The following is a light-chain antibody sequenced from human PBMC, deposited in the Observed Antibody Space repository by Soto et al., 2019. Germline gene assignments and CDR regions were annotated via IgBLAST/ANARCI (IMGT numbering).Light chain of an antibody. V-gene: IGLV2-23*01. CDR2: EDT. CDR1: SSDVGSYNL. J-gene: IGLJ2*01. CDR3: SSYAGSVTYVL. Sequence: QSVLTQPASVSGSPGQSLTISCTGTSSDVGSYNLVSWYQQHPGKAPKLVIYEDTKRPSGISIRFYGSKSGNTASLTISGLQAEDEADYYCSSYAGSVTYVLFGGGTKLTVL.